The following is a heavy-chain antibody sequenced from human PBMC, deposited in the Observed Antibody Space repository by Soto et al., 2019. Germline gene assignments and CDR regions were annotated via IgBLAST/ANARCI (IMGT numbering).Heavy chain of an antibody. V-gene: IGHV2-5*02. CDR2: IYWDDDK. D-gene: IGHD3-3*01. CDR1: GFSLSTSGVG. CDR3: ARCDFWSGYYPYPFDY. Sequence: QITLKESGPALVKPTQTLTLTCTFSGFSLSTSGVGVGWIRQPPGKALEWLALIYWDDDKRYSPSLKSRLTITNDTSKNQVVLTMTNMDPVDTATYYCARCDFWSGYYPYPFDYWGQGTLVTVSS. J-gene: IGHJ4*02.